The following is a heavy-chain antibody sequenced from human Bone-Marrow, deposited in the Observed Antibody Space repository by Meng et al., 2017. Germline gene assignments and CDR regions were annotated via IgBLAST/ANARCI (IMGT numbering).Heavy chain of an antibody. D-gene: IGHD2-15*01. J-gene: IGHJ5*02. V-gene: IGHV4-31*01. CDR3: ARGRASCSSGGCSLGWFDP. CDR2: IYYTENT. CDR1: GGSINSAGYY. Sequence: GQLQESGPGLVKPAQSLSLTFSVSGGSINSAGYYWSWIRQHPGKGLEWTGYIYYTENTYYNPSLKSPMTISLDKSKNQFSLKLNSVTVADTAVYYCARGRASCSSGGCSLGWFDPWGQGILVTVSS.